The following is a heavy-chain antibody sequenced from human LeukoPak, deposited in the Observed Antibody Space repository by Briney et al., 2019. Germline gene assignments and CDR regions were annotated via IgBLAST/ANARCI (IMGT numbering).Heavy chain of an antibody. Sequence: GGSLRLSCAGSGFTFSTYAMHWVRQAPGKGLEWVSAISGSGDSTYYADSVKGRFTISRDNSKNTLYLQMNSLRAEDTALYYCAKDHDYYASGPIWGQGTMVTVSS. D-gene: IGHD3-10*01. V-gene: IGHV3-23*01. CDR2: ISGSGDST. CDR1: GFTFSTYA. CDR3: AKDHDYYASGPI. J-gene: IGHJ3*02.